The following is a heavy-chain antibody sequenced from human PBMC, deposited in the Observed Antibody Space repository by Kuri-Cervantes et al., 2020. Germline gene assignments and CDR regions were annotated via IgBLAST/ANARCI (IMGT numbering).Heavy chain of an antibody. CDR3: ARDRYQRVENDAFDI. CDR1: GGTFSSYA. V-gene: IGHV1-24*01. Sequence: ASVKVSCKASGGTFSSYAISWVRQAPGKGLEWMGGFDPEDGETIYAQKFQGRVTMTEDTSTETAYMELSSLRSDDTAVYYCARDRYQRVENDAFDIWGQGTMVTVSS. J-gene: IGHJ3*02. CDR2: FDPEDGET. D-gene: IGHD2-2*01.